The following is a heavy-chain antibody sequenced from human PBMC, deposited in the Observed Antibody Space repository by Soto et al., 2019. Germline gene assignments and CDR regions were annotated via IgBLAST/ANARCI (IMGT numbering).Heavy chain of an antibody. V-gene: IGHV3-66*01. D-gene: IGHD3-10*01. CDR1: GFTVSSNY. Sequence: GGSLRLSCAASGFTVSSNYMSWVRQAPGKGLEWVSVIYSGGSTYYADSVEGRFTISRDSSKNTLYLQMNSLRAGDTAVYYCARGGTMALDYWGQGTLVTVSS. CDR2: IYSGGST. CDR3: ARGGTMALDY. J-gene: IGHJ4*02.